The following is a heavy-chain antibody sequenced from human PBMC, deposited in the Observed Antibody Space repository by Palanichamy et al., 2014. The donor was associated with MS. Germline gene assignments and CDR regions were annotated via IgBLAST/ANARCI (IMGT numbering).Heavy chain of an antibody. D-gene: IGHD3-16*01. J-gene: IGHJ5*02. Sequence: EVQLLESGGGLIQPGGSLRLSCGASGFTFDNYAMTWVRQAPGKGLEWVSSITGAGTSTFYADSVKGRFTVSRDNPKNTLYLQMNSLRGEDSAVYFCARGKSESAVDWLDPWGQGTLVTVSS. CDR3: ARGKSESAVDWLDP. V-gene: IGHV3-23*01. CDR1: GFTFDNYA. CDR2: ITGAGTST.